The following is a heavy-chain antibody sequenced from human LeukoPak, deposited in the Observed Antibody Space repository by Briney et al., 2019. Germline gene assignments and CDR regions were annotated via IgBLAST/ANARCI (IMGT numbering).Heavy chain of an antibody. V-gene: IGHV1-8*01. CDR1: GYTFTSYD. J-gene: IGHJ4*02. Sequence: ASVKVSCKASGYTFTSYDITWVRQAPGQRLEWMGWMSPNSGNTGYAQKFQGRVTMTRNTSITTAYMELSSLTSEDTAVYYCARETTIPPYYFDYWGLGSQVTVSP. CDR3: ARETTIPPYYFDY. D-gene: IGHD3-9*01. CDR2: MSPNSGNT.